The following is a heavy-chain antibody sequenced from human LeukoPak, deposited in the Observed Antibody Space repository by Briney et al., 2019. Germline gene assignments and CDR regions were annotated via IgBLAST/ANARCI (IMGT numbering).Heavy chain of an antibody. J-gene: IGHJ6*03. CDR3: ARGSSSWYYDYYYMDV. CDR2: IRYDGSNK. Sequence: PGGSLRLSCAASGFTFSSYGMHWVRQAPGKGLELVAFIRYDGSNKYYADSVKGRFTISRDNSKNTLYLQMNSLRAEDTAVYYCARGSSSWYYDYYYMDVWGKGTTVTVSS. V-gene: IGHV3-30*02. CDR1: GFTFSSYG. D-gene: IGHD6-13*01.